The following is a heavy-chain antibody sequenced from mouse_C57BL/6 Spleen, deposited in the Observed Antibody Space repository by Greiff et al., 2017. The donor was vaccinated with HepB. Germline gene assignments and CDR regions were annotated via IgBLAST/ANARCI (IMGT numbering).Heavy chain of an antibody. CDR2: IYPGDGDT. V-gene: IGHV1-82*01. CDR1: GYAFSSSW. CDR3: ARPNYYGSSYWFAY. Sequence: VKLMESGPELVKPGASVKISCKASGYAFSSSWMNWVKQRPGKGLEWIGRIYPGDGDTNYNGKFKGKATLTADKSSSTAYMQLSSLTSEDSAVYFCARPNYYGSSYWFAYWGQGTLVTVSA. D-gene: IGHD1-1*01. J-gene: IGHJ3*01.